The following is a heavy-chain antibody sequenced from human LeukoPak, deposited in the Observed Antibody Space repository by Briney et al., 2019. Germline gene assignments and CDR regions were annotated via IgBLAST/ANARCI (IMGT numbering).Heavy chain of an antibody. Sequence: GGSLRLSCAASGFTFSDYYMSWIRQAPGKGLEWVSYISSSGGTIYYADSVKGRFTISRDNAKNSLYLQMNSLRAEDTAVYYCARQRRVPSPYGMDVWGQGTTVTVSS. CDR3: ARQRRVPSPYGMDV. CDR1: GFTFSDYY. D-gene: IGHD3-3*01. CDR2: ISSSGGTI. J-gene: IGHJ6*02. V-gene: IGHV3-11*01.